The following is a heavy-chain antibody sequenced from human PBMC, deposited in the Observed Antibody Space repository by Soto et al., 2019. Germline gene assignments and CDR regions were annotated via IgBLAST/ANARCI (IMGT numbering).Heavy chain of an antibody. Sequence: QVQLVQSGAEVKEPGASVKVSCKTSGYMFTAYYIHWVRQAPGQGLEWMGYINPSSGGPISAQKYQARVTLSRDTSTRTAYMELSNLKYEDTAMYYCARDPPQQYDVQSIEDYWGQGTLGTVSS. V-gene: IGHV1-2*02. CDR1: GYMFTAYY. D-gene: IGHD3-3*01. J-gene: IGHJ4*02. CDR3: ARDPPQQYDVQSIEDY. CDR2: INPSSGGP.